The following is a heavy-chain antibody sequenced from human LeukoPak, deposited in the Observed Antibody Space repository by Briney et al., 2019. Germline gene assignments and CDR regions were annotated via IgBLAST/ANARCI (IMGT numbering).Heavy chain of an antibody. D-gene: IGHD3-16*01. Sequence: GGFLRLSCAASGFTFSSYAMSWVRQAPGKGLEWGSTISNTGGSTYYADSVKGRFTISRDNSKNTLSLQMNSLRADDTAFYYCAKLMITSGGNIVAPPDYWGQGTLVTVSS. CDR1: GFTFSSYA. V-gene: IGHV3-23*01. CDR3: AKLMITSGGNIVAPPDY. CDR2: ISNTGGST. J-gene: IGHJ4*02.